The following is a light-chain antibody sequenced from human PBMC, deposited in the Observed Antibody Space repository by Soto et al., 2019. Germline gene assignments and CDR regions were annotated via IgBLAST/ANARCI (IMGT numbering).Light chain of an antibody. CDR2: GAS. CDR1: HSVTSN. Sequence: EIVMTQSPATLSVSPGERTTLSCMASHSVTSNFPWYQQKPGHAPRILIYGASTSATVLPARFSGSWSGTEFTLTISRLLSEHLAAYYCQQYNDSPTFGQGTKLEIK. V-gene: IGKV3-15*01. CDR3: QQYNDSPT. J-gene: IGKJ2*01.